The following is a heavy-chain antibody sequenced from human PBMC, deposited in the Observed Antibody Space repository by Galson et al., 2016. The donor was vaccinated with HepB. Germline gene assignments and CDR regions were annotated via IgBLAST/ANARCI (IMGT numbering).Heavy chain of an antibody. J-gene: IGHJ4*02. CDR3: ALGQGFLADS. CDR2: IKQDGSAK. Sequence: LRLSCAASGFTFADYLMSWVRQAPGKGLEWVAIIKQDGSAKYYVDSLKGRFTISRDNAKNSLYLQMSSLRPEDTAVYYCALGQGFLADSWGQGTLVTVSS. V-gene: IGHV3-7*05. CDR1: GFTFADYL.